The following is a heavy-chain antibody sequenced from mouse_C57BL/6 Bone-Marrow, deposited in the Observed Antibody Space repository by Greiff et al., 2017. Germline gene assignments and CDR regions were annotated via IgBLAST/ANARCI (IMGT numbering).Heavy chain of an antibody. J-gene: IGHJ1*03. Sequence: EVQRVESGGDLVKPGGSLKLSCAASGFTFSSYGMSWVRQTPDKRLEWVATISSGGSYTYYPDSVKGRFTISRDNAKNTLYLQMSSLKSEDTAMYYCARHWRITTVERYFDVWGTGTTVTVSS. CDR3: ARHWRITTVERYFDV. D-gene: IGHD1-1*01. CDR1: GFTFSSYG. V-gene: IGHV5-6*01. CDR2: ISSGGSYT.